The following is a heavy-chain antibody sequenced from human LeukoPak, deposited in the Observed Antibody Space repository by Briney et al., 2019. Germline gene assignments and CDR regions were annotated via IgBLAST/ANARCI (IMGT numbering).Heavy chain of an antibody. CDR3: ARDPLVGMLTTRGWFDP. CDR2: IIPLFGTA. D-gene: IGHD4-17*01. V-gene: IGHV1-69*13. Sequence: ASVKVSCKASGGTFSNYAISWVRQAPGQGLEWMGGIIPLFGTANYAQKFQDRITITADESTSTAYMELSSLRSEDTAVFYCARDPLVGMLTTRGWFDPWGQGTLVTVSS. J-gene: IGHJ5*02. CDR1: GGTFSNYA.